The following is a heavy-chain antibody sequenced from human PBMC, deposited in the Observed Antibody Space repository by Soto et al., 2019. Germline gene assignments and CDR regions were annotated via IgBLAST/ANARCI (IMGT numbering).Heavy chain of an antibody. V-gene: IGHV1-69*13. J-gene: IGHJ4*02. CDR1: GGTFSSYA. Sequence: SVKVSCKASGGTFSSYAISWVRQAPGQGLEWMGGIIPIFGTANYAQKFQGRVTITADESTSTAYMELSSLRSEDTAVYYCAFLDYGSGSYDYWGQGTLVTVSS. CDR3: AFLDYGSGSYDY. CDR2: IIPIFGTA. D-gene: IGHD3-10*01.